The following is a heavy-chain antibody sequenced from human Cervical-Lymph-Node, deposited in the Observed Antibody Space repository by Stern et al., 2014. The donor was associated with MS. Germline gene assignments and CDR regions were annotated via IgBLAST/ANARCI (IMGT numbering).Heavy chain of an antibody. D-gene: IGHD2-2*02. V-gene: IGHV1-69*01. J-gene: IGHJ3*02. CDR3: ARLPAAIPDDDAFDI. CDR2: LIPIFGTA. CDR1: GGTFSSYA. Sequence: QLVQSVAEVKKPGSSVKVSCKASGGTFSSYAISWGRQAPGQGLEWMGGLIPIFGTANYAQKFQGRVTITADESTSTAYMELSSLRSEDTAVYYCARLPAAIPDDDAFDIWGQGTMVTVSS.